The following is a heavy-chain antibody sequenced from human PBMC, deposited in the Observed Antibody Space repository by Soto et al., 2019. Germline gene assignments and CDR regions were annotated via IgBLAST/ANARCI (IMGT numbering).Heavy chain of an antibody. Sequence: EVQLVQSGAEVKKPGESLKISCKGSGYSFTNSWIGWLRQMPGKGLEWMGIIYPGDSDTRYSQSFQGQVTISADKSMNTAYLQWSSLKASDTSMYYCARRANSFWYFDLWGRGTLITVSS. V-gene: IGHV5-51*03. CDR3: ARRANSFWYFDL. D-gene: IGHD7-27*01. CDR2: IYPGDSDT. CDR1: GYSFTNSW. J-gene: IGHJ2*01.